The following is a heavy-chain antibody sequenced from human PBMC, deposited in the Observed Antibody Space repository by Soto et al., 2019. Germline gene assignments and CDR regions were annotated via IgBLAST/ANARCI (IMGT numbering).Heavy chain of an antibody. Sequence: PSETLSLTCTVSGGSISSSSYYWGWIRQPPGKGLEWIGSIYYSGSTYYNPSLKSRVTISVDTSKNQFSLKLSSVTAADTAVYYCARHGLVRGMTTVTPFDYWGQGTLVTVSS. CDR3: ARHGLVRGMTTVTPFDY. D-gene: IGHD4-17*01. CDR2: IYYSGST. J-gene: IGHJ4*02. CDR1: GGSISSSSYY. V-gene: IGHV4-39*01.